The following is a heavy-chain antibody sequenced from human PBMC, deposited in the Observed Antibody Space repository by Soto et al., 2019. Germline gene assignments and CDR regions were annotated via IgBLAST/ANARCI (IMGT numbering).Heavy chain of an antibody. Sequence: QVQLQESGPGLVKPSQTLSLTCTVSGGSISSGGYYWSWIRQHPGKGLEWIGYIYSSGSTYYNPSLKSRVTISVDTSKNQFSLKLSSVTAADTAVYYCARGERARGWYYGMDVWGQGTTVTVSS. CDR3: ARGERARGWYYGMDV. D-gene: IGHD1-26*01. CDR2: IYSSGST. CDR1: GGSISSGGYY. J-gene: IGHJ6*02. V-gene: IGHV4-31*03.